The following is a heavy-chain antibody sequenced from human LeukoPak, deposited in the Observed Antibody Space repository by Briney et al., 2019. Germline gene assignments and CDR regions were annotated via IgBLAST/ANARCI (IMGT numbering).Heavy chain of an antibody. J-gene: IGHJ5*02. CDR2: ISTYNGNT. Sequence: SVKVSCAASGYTFTSYGISGGREAPGQRLEWRGWISTYNGNTLSAQKLQGRVTMTTATSTTTAYMELRSLRSDYAAVYYCARDREPDYYGTARARWFDPWGQGTLVTVSS. D-gene: IGHD3-10*01. CDR1: GYTFTSYG. V-gene: IGHV1-18*04. CDR3: ARDREPDYYGTARARWFDP.